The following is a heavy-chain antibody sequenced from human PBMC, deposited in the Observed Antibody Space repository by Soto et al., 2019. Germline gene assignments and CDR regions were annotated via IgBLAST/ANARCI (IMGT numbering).Heavy chain of an antibody. V-gene: IGHV3-21*01. D-gene: IGHD3-9*01. CDR2: ISSSSIYI. CDR1: GFTFSSYS. CDR3: AMYVGGDILTGSNRWGDYGMDV. Sequence: GGSLRLSCVASGFTFSSYSMNWVRQAPGKGLEWVSSISSSSIYIYYADSVKGRFTISRDNAKNSLYLQMNSLRAEDTAVYYCAMYVGGDILTGSNRWGDYGMDVWGQGTTVTVCS. J-gene: IGHJ6*01.